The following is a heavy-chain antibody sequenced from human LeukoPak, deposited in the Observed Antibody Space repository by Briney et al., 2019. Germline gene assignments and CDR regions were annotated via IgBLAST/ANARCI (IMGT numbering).Heavy chain of an antibody. CDR1: GFTFRSYG. J-gene: IGHJ4*02. CDR2: IRYDGTNK. CDR3: ANGRGGYDDY. V-gene: IGHV3-30*02. D-gene: IGHD5-12*01. Sequence: GGSLRLSCAASGFTFRSYGMHWVRQAPGKGLEWVAIIRYDGTNKYYADSVKGRFTISRDNSKNTLYLQMNSLRAEDTAVYYCANGRGGYDDYWGQGTLVTVSS.